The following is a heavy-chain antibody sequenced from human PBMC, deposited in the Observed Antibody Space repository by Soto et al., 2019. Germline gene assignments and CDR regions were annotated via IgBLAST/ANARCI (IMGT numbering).Heavy chain of an antibody. V-gene: IGHV3-23*01. D-gene: IGHD2-15*01. J-gene: IGHJ4*02. CDR2: ISGSGGST. CDR1: GFTFSSYA. Sequence: EVQLLESGGGLVQPGGSLRLSCAASGFTFSSYAMSWVRQAPGKGLEWVAAISGSGGSTYYADSVKGRFTISRDIPKNTLYLQMNSLRAEDSAVYYCAKDRGYCSRGSCYSDYFGFWGQGTLVTVSS. CDR3: AKDRGYCSRGSCYSDYFGF.